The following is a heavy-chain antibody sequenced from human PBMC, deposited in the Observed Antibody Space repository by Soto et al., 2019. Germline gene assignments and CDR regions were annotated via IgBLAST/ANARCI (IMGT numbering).Heavy chain of an antibody. CDR3: ASFYSSPIVVVSEGAFDI. Sequence: ASVKVSCKASGGTFSSYAISWVRQAPGQGLEWMGGIIPIFGTANYAQKFQGRVTITADKSTSTAYMELSSLRSADTAVYYCASFYSSPIVVVSEGAFDIWGQGTMVTVSS. CDR2: IIPIFGTA. CDR1: GGTFSSYA. D-gene: IGHD3-22*01. V-gene: IGHV1-69*06. J-gene: IGHJ3*02.